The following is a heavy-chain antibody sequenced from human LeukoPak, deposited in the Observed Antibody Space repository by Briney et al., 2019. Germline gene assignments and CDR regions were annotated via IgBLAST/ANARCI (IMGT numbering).Heavy chain of an antibody. CDR2: INSDGGGA. CDR1: GITFGNNW. J-gene: IGHJ5*02. Sequence: GGSLRLSCAASGITFGNNWMHWVRQGPGKGVVWISRINSDGGGAIYADSLKGRFTVSRDNAKNTLYLQMNSLRAEDTAVYYCARDVPHNWFDTWGQGTLVTVSS. V-gene: IGHV3-74*01. CDR3: ARDVPHNWFDT.